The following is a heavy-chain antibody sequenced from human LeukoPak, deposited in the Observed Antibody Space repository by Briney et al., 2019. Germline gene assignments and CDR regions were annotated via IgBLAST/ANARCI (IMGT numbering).Heavy chain of an antibody. CDR2: MNPNSGNT. CDR1: GYTFTSYD. V-gene: IGHV1-8*01. J-gene: IGHJ6*02. Sequence: GASVKVSCKASGYTFTSYDFNWLRQATGQGPEWMGWMNPNSGNTGYAQKFQGRVTMTRNTSISTAYMELSSLRSEDTAVYYCARGSSPPYYYYGMDVWGQGTTVTVSS. CDR3: ARGSSPPYYYYGMDV. D-gene: IGHD6-13*01.